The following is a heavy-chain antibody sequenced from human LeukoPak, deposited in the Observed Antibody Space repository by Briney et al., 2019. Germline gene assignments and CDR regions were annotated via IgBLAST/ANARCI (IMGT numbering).Heavy chain of an antibody. J-gene: IGHJ4*02. D-gene: IGHD3-10*01. CDR3: ARDLIVPDAMTGSGSYSTDY. CDR2: IYSSGST. V-gene: IGHV4-4*07. Sequence: SETLSLTCTVHGGSISSYYWSWIRQPAGRGLEWIGRIYSSGSTNYNPSLKRRVTMSVDTSKNQFSLKLSSVTAADTAVYYCARDLIVPDAMTGSGSYSTDYWGQGTLATVSS. CDR1: GGSISSYY.